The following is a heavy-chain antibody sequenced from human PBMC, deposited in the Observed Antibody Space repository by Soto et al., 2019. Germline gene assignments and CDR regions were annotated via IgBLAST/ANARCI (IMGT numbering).Heavy chain of an antibody. Sequence: QVQLQESGPGLVKPSETLSLTCTVSGGSISSYYWSWIRQPPGKGLEWIGYIYYSGSTNYNPSLKSRVTISVDTSKNQFSLKLSSVTAADTAVYYCASRSGGTLDYWGHGTLVTVSS. CDR3: ASRSGGTLDY. CDR1: GGSISSYY. D-gene: IGHD2-15*01. J-gene: IGHJ4*01. CDR2: IYYSGST. V-gene: IGHV4-59*08.